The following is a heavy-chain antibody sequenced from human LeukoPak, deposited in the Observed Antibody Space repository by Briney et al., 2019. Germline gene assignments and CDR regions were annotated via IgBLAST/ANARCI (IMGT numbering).Heavy chain of an antibody. J-gene: IGHJ4*02. Sequence: GGSLRLSCAASGFTFGNYVMSWVRQAPGKGLEWVSIISGSGGSTYSADSVKGRFTISRDNSKNTLYLQMTSLRVEDTAVYYCAKDPEDLTAAGTVMVTHVDSWGQGTLVTVSS. CDR3: AKDPEDLTAAGTVMVTHVDS. CDR1: GFTFGNYV. D-gene: IGHD6-13*01. CDR2: ISGSGGST. V-gene: IGHV3-23*01.